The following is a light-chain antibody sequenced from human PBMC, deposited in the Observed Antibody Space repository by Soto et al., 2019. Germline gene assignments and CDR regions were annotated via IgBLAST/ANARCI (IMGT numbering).Light chain of an antibody. CDR3: QSYDSSLSGYVV. CDR2: GNS. Sequence: QSVLTQPPSVSGAPGQRVTICCTRSSSNIGAGYDVHWYQQLPRTAPKLLIYGNSNRPSGVPDRFSGSKSGTSASLAITGLQAEDEADYYCQSYDSSLSGYVVFGGGTKLTVL. CDR1: SSNIGAGYD. V-gene: IGLV1-40*01. J-gene: IGLJ2*01.